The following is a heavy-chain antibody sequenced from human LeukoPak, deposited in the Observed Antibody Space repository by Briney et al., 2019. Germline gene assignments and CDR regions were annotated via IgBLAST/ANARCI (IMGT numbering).Heavy chain of an antibody. CDR1: AFTFSRYW. D-gene: IGHD3-10*01. CDR3: ARFAYDSGSLS. V-gene: IGHV3-74*01. J-gene: IGHJ5*02. CDR2: ISSDGTTA. Sequence: GGSLRLSCAASAFTFSRYWMHWVRQTPGEGLVWVSRISSDGTTATYADSVKGRFTISRDNARNTLYLQMNSLRAEDTAVYYCARFAYDSGSLSWGQGDLVTVSS.